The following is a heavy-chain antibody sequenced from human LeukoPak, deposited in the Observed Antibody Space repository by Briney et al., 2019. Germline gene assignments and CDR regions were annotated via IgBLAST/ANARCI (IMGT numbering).Heavy chain of an antibody. CDR3: ARVLSGRGSLYDYYYYMDV. V-gene: IGHV3-23*01. Sequence: PGGSLRLSCAASGFTFSSYAMSWVRQAPGKGLEWVSAISGSGATSYYADSVKGRFIISRDNSKNTLYLQMNSLRAEDTAVYYCARVLSGRGSLYDYYYYMDVWGKGTTVTISS. J-gene: IGHJ6*03. D-gene: IGHD3-10*01. CDR2: ISGSGATS. CDR1: GFTFSSYA.